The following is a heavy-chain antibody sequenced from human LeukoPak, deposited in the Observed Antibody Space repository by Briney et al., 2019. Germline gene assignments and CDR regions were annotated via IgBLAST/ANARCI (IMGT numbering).Heavy chain of an antibody. V-gene: IGHV1-2*02. J-gene: IGHJ5*02. D-gene: IGHD5-18*01. CDR1: GYTFTDYY. CDR2: INPNSGGT. CDR3: ARDYGPVDTDAETLYNWFDP. Sequence: ASVKVSCKASGYTFTDYYMHWVQQAPGQGLEWMGWINPNSGGTNYAQKFQGRVTMTRDTSISTVYVELRRLRSDDTAVYYCARDYGPVDTDAETLYNWFDPWGQGTLVTVSS.